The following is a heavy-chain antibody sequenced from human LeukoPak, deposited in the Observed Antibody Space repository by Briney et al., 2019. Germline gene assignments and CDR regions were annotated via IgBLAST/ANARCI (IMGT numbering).Heavy chain of an antibody. CDR1: GGTFSSYA. CDR2: IIPIFGTA. V-gene: IGHV1-69*05. Sequence: GGSVTVSCKASGGTFSSYAISWVRQAPGQGLEWMGGIIPIFGTANYAQKLQGRVTITTDESTSTAYMELSSLRSEDTAVYYCARGSDFWSGFYYYYMDVWGKGTTVTVSS. J-gene: IGHJ6*03. D-gene: IGHD3-3*01. CDR3: ARGSDFWSGFYYYYMDV.